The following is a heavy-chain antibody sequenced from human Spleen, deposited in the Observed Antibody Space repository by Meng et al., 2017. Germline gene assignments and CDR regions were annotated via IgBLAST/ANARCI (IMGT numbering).Heavy chain of an antibody. J-gene: IGHJ4*02. V-gene: IGHV1-18*01. Sequence: QVHLVQSGAEVKKPGASVWISCKASGYTSASYGISWFRQAPGQGLEWMGWFVSNADTYPAQKFQGRVTMTRDTHTSTDFMELRSLRFDDTAVYYCARGTPGRSYSDYWGQGTLVTVSS. CDR3: ARGTPGRSYSDY. D-gene: IGHD3-10*01. CDR1: GYTSASYG. CDR2: FVSNADT.